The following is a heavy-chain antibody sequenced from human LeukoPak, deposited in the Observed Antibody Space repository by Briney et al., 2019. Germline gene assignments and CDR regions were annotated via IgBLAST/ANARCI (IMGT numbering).Heavy chain of an antibody. CDR2: IYHSGST. CDR3: ARFAYCGGHCWYYFDY. Sequence: PSETLSLTCAVSGGSISSGGYSWSWIRQPPGKGLEWIGYIYHSGSTYYNPSLKSRVTISVDRSKNQFSLKLSSVTAADTAVYYCARFAYCGGHCWYYFDYWGQGSLVTVSS. D-gene: IGHD2-21*02. CDR1: GGSISSGGYS. J-gene: IGHJ4*02. V-gene: IGHV4-30-2*01.